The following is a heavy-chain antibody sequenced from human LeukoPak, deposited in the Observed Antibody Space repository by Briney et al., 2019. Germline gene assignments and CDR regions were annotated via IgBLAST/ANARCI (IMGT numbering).Heavy chain of an antibody. Sequence: VGSLRLSCAASGFTFSSYAMSWVRQAPGKGLEWVSAITGSGGSTYYADSVKGRFTISRDNSKNTLYLQMNSLRAEDTAVYYCAKHSSSPYYYYGMDVWGQGTTVTVSS. CDR3: AKHSSSPYYYYGMDV. CDR1: GFTFSSYA. J-gene: IGHJ6*02. D-gene: IGHD6-6*01. CDR2: ITGSGGST. V-gene: IGHV3-23*01.